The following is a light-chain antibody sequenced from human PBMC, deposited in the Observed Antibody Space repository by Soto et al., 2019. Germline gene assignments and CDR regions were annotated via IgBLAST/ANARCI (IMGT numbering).Light chain of an antibody. CDR2: DVS. J-gene: IGLJ2*01. V-gene: IGLV2-14*01. CDR1: SSDVGAYNS. CDR3: SSYTTAGTVV. Sequence: QSALTQPASVSGSPGQSITISCTGTSSDVGAYNSVAWYQHNPGKAPKLMIYDVSNRPSGVSSRFSGSKSGSTASLTISGLQTEDEAYFYCSSYTTAGTVVFGGGTKLTVL.